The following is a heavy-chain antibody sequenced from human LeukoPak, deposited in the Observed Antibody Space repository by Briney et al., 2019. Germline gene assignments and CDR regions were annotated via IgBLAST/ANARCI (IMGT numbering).Heavy chain of an antibody. CDR3: ATDRRGNNHDFDK. CDR2: IHHGGST. CDR1: GYSITNGYF. J-gene: IGHJ4*02. V-gene: IGHV4-38-2*01. Sequence: PSETLSLTCGVSGYSITNGYFWAWIRQPPGKELEWIGSIHHGGSTYYNPSLRSRVTISADTPKNQFSLKLGSVTAADTAAYYCATDRRGNNHDFDKWGQGTLVTVSS. D-gene: IGHD3/OR15-3a*01.